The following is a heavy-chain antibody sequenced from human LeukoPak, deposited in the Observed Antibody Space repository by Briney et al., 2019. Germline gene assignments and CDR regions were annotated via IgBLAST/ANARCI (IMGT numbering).Heavy chain of an antibody. V-gene: IGHV3-21*01. D-gene: IGHD3-22*01. J-gene: IGHJ6*03. CDR1: GFTFSSYS. CDR3: ARDTTYYYDSSGYYPGYMDV. Sequence: PGGSLRLSCAASGFTFSSYSMNWVRQAPGKGLEWVSSISSSSSYIYYADSVKGRFTISRDNAKNSLYLQMNSLRAEDTAVYYCARDTTYYYDSSGYYPGYMDVWGKGTTVTISS. CDR2: ISSSSSYI.